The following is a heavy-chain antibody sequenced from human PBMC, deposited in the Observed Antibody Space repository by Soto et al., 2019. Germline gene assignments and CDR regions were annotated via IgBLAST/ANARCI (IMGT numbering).Heavy chain of an antibody. CDR2: INADNGDT. Sequence: QVQLVQSGAEEKKPGASVKVSCKASGYTFINYAIHWVRQAPGQRLEWMGWINADNGDTKYSQKFQGRVTITRDTSANTAYMELSGLRSEGTAVYYCARGGAGYYFDYWGQGTLVTVSS. V-gene: IGHV1-3*05. CDR1: GYTFINYA. J-gene: IGHJ4*02. D-gene: IGHD2-15*01. CDR3: ARGGAGYYFDY.